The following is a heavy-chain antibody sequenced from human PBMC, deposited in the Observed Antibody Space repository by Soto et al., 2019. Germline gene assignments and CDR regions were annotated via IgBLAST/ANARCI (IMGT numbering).Heavy chain of an antibody. J-gene: IGHJ6*03. CDR3: AGTLDYESSSRGQGDYYYYYYMDV. V-gene: IGHV1-8*01. CDR2: MNPNSGNT. Sequence: ASVKVSCKASGYTFTSYDINWVRQATGQGLEWMGWMNPNSGNTGYAQKFQGRVTMTRNTSISTAYMELSSLRSEDTAVYYCAGTLDYESSSRGQGDYYYYYYMDVWGKGTTVTVSS. D-gene: IGHD6-13*01. CDR1: GYTFTSYD.